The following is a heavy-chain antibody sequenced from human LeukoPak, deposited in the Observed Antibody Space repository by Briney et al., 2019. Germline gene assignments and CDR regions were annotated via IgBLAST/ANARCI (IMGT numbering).Heavy chain of an antibody. Sequence: PSETLSLTCTVSGGSISSSSFYWDWIRQPPGKGLEWIGTIFYSGSTYYNPSLKSRVTISVDTSKNQFSLKLSSVTAADTAVYYCARAWSLYYYYYGMDVWGQGTTVTVSS. D-gene: IGHD2-8*02. CDR1: GGSISSSSFY. V-gene: IGHV4-39*07. J-gene: IGHJ6*02. CDR2: IFYSGST. CDR3: ARAWSLYYYYYGMDV.